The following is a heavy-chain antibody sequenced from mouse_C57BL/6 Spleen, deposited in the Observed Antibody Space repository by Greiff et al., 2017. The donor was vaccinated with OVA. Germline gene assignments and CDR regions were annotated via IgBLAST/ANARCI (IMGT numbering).Heavy chain of an antibody. V-gene: IGHV2-9-1*01. CDR1: GFSLTSYA. D-gene: IGHD2-3*01. CDR3: ARKKDDGYVYFDY. J-gene: IGHJ2*01. CDR2: IWTGGGT. Sequence: VKLMESGPGLVAPSQSLSITCTVSGFSLTSYAISWVRPPPGKGLEWLGVIWTGGGTNYNSALKSRLSISKDNSKSQVFLKMNSLQTDDTARYYCARKKDDGYVYFDYWGQGTTLTVSS.